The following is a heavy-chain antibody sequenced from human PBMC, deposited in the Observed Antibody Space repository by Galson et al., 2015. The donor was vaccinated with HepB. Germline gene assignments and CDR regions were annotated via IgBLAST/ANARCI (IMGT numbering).Heavy chain of an antibody. Sequence: SLRLSCAASGFTFSSYSMNWVRQAPGRGLEWVSSISSSSSYIYYADSVKGRFTISRDNAKDSLYLQMNSLRAEDTAVYYCARDGEQGDGYNWEFVDYWGQGTLVTVSS. V-gene: IGHV3-21*01. J-gene: IGHJ4*02. D-gene: IGHD5-24*01. CDR1: GFTFSSYS. CDR3: ARDGEQGDGYNWEFVDY. CDR2: ISSSSSYI.